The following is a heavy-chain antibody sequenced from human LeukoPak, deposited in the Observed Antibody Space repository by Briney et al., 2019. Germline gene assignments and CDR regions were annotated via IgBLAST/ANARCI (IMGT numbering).Heavy chain of an antibody. CDR3: ARGYCSSTSCYTENWLDP. J-gene: IGHJ5*02. Sequence: ASVKVSFKASGYTFTSYDINWVRQATGQGIEWMGWMNPNSGNTGYAQKFQGRVTMTRNTSISTAYMELSSLRSEDTDVYYCARGYCSSTSCYTENWLDPWGQGTLVTVSS. D-gene: IGHD2-2*02. CDR2: MNPNSGNT. CDR1: GYTFTSYD. V-gene: IGHV1-8*01.